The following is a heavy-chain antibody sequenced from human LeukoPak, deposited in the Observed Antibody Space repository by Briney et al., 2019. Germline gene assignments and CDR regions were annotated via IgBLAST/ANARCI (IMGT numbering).Heavy chain of an antibody. CDR1: GGTFSSYA. CDR3: ASCDIVVVPAAIRGYYYYYMDV. CDR2: IIPIFGTA. V-gene: IGHV1-69*13. J-gene: IGHJ6*03. D-gene: IGHD2-2*02. Sequence: ASVKVSCTASGGTFSSYATSWVRQAPGQGLEWMGGIIPIFGTANYAQKFQGRVTITADESTSTAYMELSSLRSEDTAVYYCASCDIVVVPAAIRGYYYYYMDVWGKGTTVTISS.